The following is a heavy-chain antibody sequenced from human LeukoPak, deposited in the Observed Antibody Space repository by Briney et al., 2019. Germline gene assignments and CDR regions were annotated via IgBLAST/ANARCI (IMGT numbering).Heavy chain of an antibody. CDR3: ARRNTIVRGVPFDP. D-gene: IGHD3-10*01. CDR2: INHSGST. CDR1: GGSFSGYY. J-gene: IGHJ5*02. V-gene: IGHV4-34*01. Sequence: SETLSLTCAVYGGSFSGYYWSWIRQPPGKGLEWIGEINHSGSTNYNPSLKSRVTISVDTSKNQFSLKLSSVTAADTAVYYCARRNTIVRGVPFDPWGQGTLVTVSS.